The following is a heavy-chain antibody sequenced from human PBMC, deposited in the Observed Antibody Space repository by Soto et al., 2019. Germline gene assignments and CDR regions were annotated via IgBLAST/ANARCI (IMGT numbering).Heavy chain of an antibody. V-gene: IGHV3-7*01. J-gene: IGHJ4*02. CDR1: GFTFTDYW. CDR3: ARDLPYGYFDY. D-gene: IGHD4-17*01. CDR2: LRQDGGLK. Sequence: EVQLVESGGGLVQPGGSLRLSCAASGFTFTDYWMTWVRQAPGKGLEWVANLRQDGGLKNYVDSVKGRFTISRDNANDLVFLQMSSLRADDTAVYYCARDLPYGYFDYWGQGTLVTVSS.